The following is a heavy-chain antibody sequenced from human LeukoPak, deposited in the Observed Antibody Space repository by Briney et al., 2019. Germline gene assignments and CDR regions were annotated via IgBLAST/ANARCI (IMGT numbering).Heavy chain of an antibody. V-gene: IGHV3-49*04. Sequence: GGSLRLSCVASGFTFSSYGMSWVRQAPGKGLEWVGFIRSKAYGGTTEYAASVKGRFTISRDDSKSIAYLQMNSLKTEDTAVYYCTRGIGYCSGGSCYYDYWGQGTLVTVSS. J-gene: IGHJ4*02. CDR2: IRSKAYGGTT. CDR3: TRGIGYCSGGSCYYDY. CDR1: GFTFSSYG. D-gene: IGHD2-15*01.